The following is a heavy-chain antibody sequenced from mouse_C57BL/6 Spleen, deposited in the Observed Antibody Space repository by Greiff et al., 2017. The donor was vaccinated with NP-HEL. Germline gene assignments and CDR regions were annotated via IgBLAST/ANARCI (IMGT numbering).Heavy chain of an antibody. CDR2: INPGSGGT. V-gene: IGHV1-54*01. CDR3: AITTVVAGNFDY. Sequence: QFQLQQSGAELVRPGTSVKVSCKASGYAFTNYLIEWVKQRPGQGLEWIGVINPGSGGTNYNEKFKGKATLTADKSSSTAYMQLSSLTSEDSAVYFCAITTVVAGNFDYWGQGTTLTVSS. CDR1: GYAFTNYL. J-gene: IGHJ2*01. D-gene: IGHD1-1*01.